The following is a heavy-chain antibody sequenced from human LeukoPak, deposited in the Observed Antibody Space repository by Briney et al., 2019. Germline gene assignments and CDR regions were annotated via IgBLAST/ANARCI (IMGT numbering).Heavy chain of an antibody. CDR1: GFTVSSNY. CDR3: AKERNLEIAVAGTIFDY. J-gene: IGHJ4*02. D-gene: IGHD6-19*01. Sequence: PGGSLRLSCAASGFTVSSNYMGWVRQAPGKGLEWVSVIYSGGDTCYADSVKGRFTISRDNSKNMIYLEMTSLKAEDTAVYYCAKERNLEIAVAGTIFDYWGQGTLVTVSS. V-gene: IGHV3-66*01. CDR2: IYSGGDT.